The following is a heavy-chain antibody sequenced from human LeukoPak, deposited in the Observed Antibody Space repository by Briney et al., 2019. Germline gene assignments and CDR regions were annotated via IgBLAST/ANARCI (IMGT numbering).Heavy chain of an antibody. CDR3: ARVSAVYYFDY. CDR2: IYYSGST. Sequence: PSETLSLTCTVSGGSISSYYGIWIRQPPGKGLEWIGYIYYSGSTNYNPSLKSLVTISVDTSKYQFSLKLSSVTAADTAVYYCARVSAVYYFDYWGQGTLVTVSS. CDR1: GGSISSYY. J-gene: IGHJ4*02. V-gene: IGHV4-59*01. D-gene: IGHD3-16*01.